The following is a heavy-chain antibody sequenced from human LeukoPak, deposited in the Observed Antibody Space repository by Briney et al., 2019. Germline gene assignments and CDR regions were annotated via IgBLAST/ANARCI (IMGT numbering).Heavy chain of an antibody. CDR1: GLTFSNYA. CDR2: ISGSGGST. J-gene: IGHJ4*02. Sequence: GGSLRLSCAASGLTFSNYAMSWVRQAPGKGPEWVSAISGSGGSTYYADSVKGRFTISRDNSKNTLYLQMNSLRAEDTAVYYCANHPLVIAPYDYWGQGTLVTVSS. V-gene: IGHV3-23*01. CDR3: ANHPLVIAPYDY. D-gene: IGHD2-15*01.